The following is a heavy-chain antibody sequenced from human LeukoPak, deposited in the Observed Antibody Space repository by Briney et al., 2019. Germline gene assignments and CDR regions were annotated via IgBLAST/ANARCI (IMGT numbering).Heavy chain of an antibody. J-gene: IGHJ3*02. CDR3: ARVSYDILTGYSGDDAFDI. Sequence: PGGSLRLSCAASGFTFSIYWMSWVRQAPGKGLEWVANIKQDGSEKYYVDSVKGRFTISRDNAKNSLYLQMNSLRAEDTAVYYCARVSYDILTGYSGDDAFDIWGQGTMVTVSS. D-gene: IGHD3-9*01. CDR2: IKQDGSEK. V-gene: IGHV3-7*03. CDR1: GFTFSIYW.